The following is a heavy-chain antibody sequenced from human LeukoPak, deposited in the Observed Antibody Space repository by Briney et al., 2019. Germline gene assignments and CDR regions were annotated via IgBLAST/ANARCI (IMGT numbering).Heavy chain of an antibody. V-gene: IGHV4-38-2*02. CDR3: ARASPFDP. J-gene: IGHJ5*02. CDR2: IYHSGST. Sequence: SETLSLTCTVSGYSISSGYYWGWIRQPPGKRLEWIGSIYHSGSTYYNPSLKSRVTISVDTSKNQFSLKLSSVTAADTAVYYCARASPFDPWGQGTLVTVSS. CDR1: GYSISSGYY.